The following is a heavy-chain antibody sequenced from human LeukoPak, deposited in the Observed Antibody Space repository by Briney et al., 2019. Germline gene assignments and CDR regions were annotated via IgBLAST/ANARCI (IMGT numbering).Heavy chain of an antibody. CDR3: AKGTGYNYGYSDY. CDR2: TSGSGGST. CDR1: GFTFSSYA. V-gene: IGHV3-23*01. J-gene: IGHJ4*02. Sequence: GGSLRLSCAASGFTFSSYAMSWVRQAPGKGLEWVSSTSGSGGSTYYADSVKGRFTISRDNSKNTLYLQMNSLRAEDTAVHYCAKGTGYNYGYSDYWGQGTLVTVSS. D-gene: IGHD5-18*01.